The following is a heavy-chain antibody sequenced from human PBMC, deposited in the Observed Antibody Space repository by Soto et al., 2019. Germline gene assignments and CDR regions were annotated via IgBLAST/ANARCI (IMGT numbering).Heavy chain of an antibody. Sequence: EVQLVESGGGLVQPGGSLRLSCAVSGFSFSSFEMNWVRQAPGKGLEWLSYISSGGDTTFYADSVKGRFTSSRDNAKNSLFLQTHSLRAEDTAIYYCARVGILARPTGQVNDFWGQGTLVTVSS. CDR1: GFSFSSFE. V-gene: IGHV3-48*03. J-gene: IGHJ4*02. CDR2: ISSGGDTT. D-gene: IGHD6-6*01. CDR3: ARVGILARPTGQVNDF.